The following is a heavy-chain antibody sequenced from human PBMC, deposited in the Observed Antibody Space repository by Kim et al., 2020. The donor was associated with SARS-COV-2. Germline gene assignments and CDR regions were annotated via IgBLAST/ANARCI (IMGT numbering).Heavy chain of an antibody. D-gene: IGHD5-18*01. V-gene: IGHV3-11*06. CDR3: ARDERGYSYGYPCDY. J-gene: IGHJ4*02. Sequence: AGSVRGLFTNSRDNAKNSLHLQMNSLRAEGTAVYYCARDERGYSYGYPCDYWGQGTLVTVSS.